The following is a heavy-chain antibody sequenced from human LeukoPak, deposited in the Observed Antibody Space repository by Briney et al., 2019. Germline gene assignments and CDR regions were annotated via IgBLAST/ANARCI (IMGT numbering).Heavy chain of an antibody. CDR2: ISGSGDT. CDR3: AKDKDLSLGDDRQY. CDR1: GFTFSSYV. Sequence: GGSLKLSCTASGFTFSSYVMTWVRQAPGKGLEWVSGISGSGDTYYADSVKGRFTISRDNSRNRLYLQMNSLRAEDTAVYYCAKDKDLSLGDDRQYWGQETLATVSS. V-gene: IGHV3-23*01. J-gene: IGHJ4*02. D-gene: IGHD3-16*01.